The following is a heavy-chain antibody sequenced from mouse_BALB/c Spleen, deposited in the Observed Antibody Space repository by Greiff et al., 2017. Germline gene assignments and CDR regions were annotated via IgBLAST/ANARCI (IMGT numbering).Heavy chain of an antibody. CDR2: ISSGGSYT. Sequence: EVQLVESGGGLVKPGGSLKLSCAASGFTFSSYAMSWVRQSPEKRLEWVAEISSGGSYTYYPDTVTGRFTISRDNAKNTLYLEMSSLRSEDTAMYYCARGDGYPAWFAYWGQGTLVTVSA. CDR1: GFTFSSYA. CDR3: ARGDGYPAWFAY. J-gene: IGHJ3*01. V-gene: IGHV5-9-4*01. D-gene: IGHD2-3*01.